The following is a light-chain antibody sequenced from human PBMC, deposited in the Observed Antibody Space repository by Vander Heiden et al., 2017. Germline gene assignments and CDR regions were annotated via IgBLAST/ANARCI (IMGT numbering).Light chain of an antibody. J-gene: IGLJ1*01. CDR1: SSDVGGYNY. CDR2: EVT. CDR3: SSYAGSNIYV. V-gene: IGLV2-8*01. Sequence: QSALTQPPSASGSPGQSVTIPCTGTSSDVGGYNYVSWYQQHPGKAPKLMISEVTKRPSGVPDRFSGSKSGNTASLTVSGLQTEDEADYYCSSYAGSNIYVFGTGTRVTVL.